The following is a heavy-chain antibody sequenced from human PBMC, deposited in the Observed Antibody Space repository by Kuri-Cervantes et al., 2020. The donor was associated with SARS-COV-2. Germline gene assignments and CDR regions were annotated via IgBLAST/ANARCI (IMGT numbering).Heavy chain of an antibody. J-gene: IGHJ4*02. CDR1: GFTFSNSD. CDR2: VSWNGSRT. Sequence: LSLTCAASGFTFSNSDMNWVRQAPGKGLEWVSGVSWNGSRTHYADSVKCRFIISRDNSRNFLYQQMNSLRPEDMAVYYCVRHKAAAGIVAPDWGQRTLVTVSS. CDR3: VRHKAAAGIVAPD. D-gene: IGHD6-13*01. V-gene: IGHV3-19*01.